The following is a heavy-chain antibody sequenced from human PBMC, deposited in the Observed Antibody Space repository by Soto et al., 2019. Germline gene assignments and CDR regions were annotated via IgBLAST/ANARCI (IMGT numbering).Heavy chain of an antibody. CDR3: ARGSDFYFGSGNLDY. CDR2: ISFDESKE. CDR1: AFTFNFYS. V-gene: IGHV3-30-3*01. D-gene: IGHD3-10*01. Sequence: QVQLVESGGGVVQPGRSLRLSCAASAFTFNFYSMHWVRQAPGKGLEWVAVISFDESKEFYADSVKGRFTISRDNSNKTLYLQMNSLRAEDTAVYYCARGSDFYFGSGNLDYWGQGSLVTVSS. J-gene: IGHJ4*02.